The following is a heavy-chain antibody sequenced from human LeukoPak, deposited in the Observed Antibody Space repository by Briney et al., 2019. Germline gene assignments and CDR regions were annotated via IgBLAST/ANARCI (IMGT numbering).Heavy chain of an antibody. J-gene: IGHJ3*02. CDR2: IYYSGST. CDR1: GGSVTSGSYY. V-gene: IGHV4-61*01. Sequence: PSETLSLTCTVSGGSVTSGSYYWSWIRQPPGKGLEWIGYIYYSGSTNYNPSLKSRVTMSVDTSKNQFSLMLSSVTAADTAVYYCVLKTYAFDIRGQGTMVTVSS. D-gene: IGHD4/OR15-4a*01. CDR3: VLKTYAFDI.